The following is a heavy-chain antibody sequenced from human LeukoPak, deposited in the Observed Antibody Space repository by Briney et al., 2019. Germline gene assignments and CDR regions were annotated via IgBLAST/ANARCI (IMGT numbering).Heavy chain of an antibody. CDR1: GFTFSSYW. Sequence: GGSLRLSCAASGFTFSSYWMHWVRQAPGKGLVWVSRINTDGCSTTYADSVKGRFTISRDNAKNTLYLQMNSLRAEDTAVYYCARVGGGSDFDYWGQGTLVTVSS. J-gene: IGHJ4*02. D-gene: IGHD2-15*01. CDR2: INTDGCST. CDR3: ARVGGGSDFDY. V-gene: IGHV3-74*01.